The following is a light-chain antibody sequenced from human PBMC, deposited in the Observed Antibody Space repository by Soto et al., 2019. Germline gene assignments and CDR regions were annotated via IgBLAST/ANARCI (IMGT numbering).Light chain of an antibody. J-gene: IGLJ2*01. CDR1: SSDIGAFTS. CDR2: DII. Sequence: QSALTQPASVSGSPGQSITISCTGTSSDIGAFTSVSWYQQHPGKAPKLIIYDIIHRPSGVSDRFSGSKSVNTASLTVSGLQPEDEDNYYCSSYSRTTTLVVFGGGTKVTVL. V-gene: IGLV2-14*03. CDR3: SSYSRTTTLVV.